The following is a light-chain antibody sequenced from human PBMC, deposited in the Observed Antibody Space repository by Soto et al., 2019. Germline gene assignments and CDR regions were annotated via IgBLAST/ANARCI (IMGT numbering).Light chain of an antibody. CDR3: QQYNNWLIT. J-gene: IGKJ5*01. V-gene: IGKV3-15*01. Sequence: EIVMTQSPATLSVSPGERATRSCRASQSVRSNLAWYQQKPGQAPRLLIYGASTRATGIRARFSGSGSGTEFTLTISSLQSEDFAVYYCQQYNNWLITFGQGTRLEIK. CDR2: GAS. CDR1: QSVRSN.